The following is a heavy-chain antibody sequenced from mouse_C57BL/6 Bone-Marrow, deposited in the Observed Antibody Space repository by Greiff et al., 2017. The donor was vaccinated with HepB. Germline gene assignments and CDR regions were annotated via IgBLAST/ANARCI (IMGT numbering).Heavy chain of an antibody. Sequence: EVKLVESGPELVKPGASVKISCKASGYSFTDYNMNWVKQSNGKSLEWIGVINPNYGTTSYNQKFKGKATLTVDQSSSTAYMQLNSLTSEDSAVYYCARGTTVVNYAMDYWGQGTSVTVSS. CDR2: INPNYGTT. CDR3: ARGTTVVNYAMDY. D-gene: IGHD1-1*01. V-gene: IGHV1-39*01. J-gene: IGHJ4*01. CDR1: GYSFTDYN.